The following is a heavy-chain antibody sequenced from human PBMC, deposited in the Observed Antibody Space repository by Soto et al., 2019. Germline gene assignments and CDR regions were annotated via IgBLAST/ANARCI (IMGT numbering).Heavy chain of an antibody. CDR2: ISSNGVTT. D-gene: IGHD1-26*01. CDR1: GFTFSSFS. CDR3: AKDYLRWAQS. J-gene: IGHJ5*02. Sequence: GGSLRLSCSASGFTFSSFSMHWVRQAPGKGLEYVSGISSNGVTTYYADSVKGRFTISRDNSENTLYLQMSSLRAEDTAVYYCAKDYLRWAQSWGQGTLVTVSS. V-gene: IGHV3-64D*06.